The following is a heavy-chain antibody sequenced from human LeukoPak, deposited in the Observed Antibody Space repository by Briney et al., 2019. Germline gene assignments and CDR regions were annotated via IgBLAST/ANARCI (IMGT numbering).Heavy chain of an antibody. CDR1: GFTFSSYG. J-gene: IGHJ3*02. Sequence: QSGGSLRLSCAASGFTFSSYGMSWVRQAPGKGLEWVSAISGSGGSTYYADSVKGRFTISRDNAKNSLYLQMNSLRGEDTALYYCARGGLIQRHAFDIWGQGTMVTVSS. CDR2: ISGSGGST. D-gene: IGHD1-1*01. CDR3: ARGGLIQRHAFDI. V-gene: IGHV3-23*01.